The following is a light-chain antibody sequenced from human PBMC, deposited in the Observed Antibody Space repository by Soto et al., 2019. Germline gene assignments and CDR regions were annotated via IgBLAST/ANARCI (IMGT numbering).Light chain of an antibody. CDR1: QSISDT. Sequence: EIVLTQSPGTLSLSPGGRATLSCRASQSISDTLAWYQQKPGQAPRLLIYGASRRATGIPDRFSGSGSGTDFTLTISRLEPEDFGVYYCQQYGSSSRTFGQGTKVDIK. CDR3: QQYGSSSRT. J-gene: IGKJ1*01. V-gene: IGKV3-20*01. CDR2: GAS.